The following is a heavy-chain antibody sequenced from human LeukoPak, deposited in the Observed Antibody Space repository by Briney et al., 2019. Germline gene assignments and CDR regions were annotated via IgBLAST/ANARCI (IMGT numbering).Heavy chain of an antibody. D-gene: IGHD2-2*02. CDR1: GGSISSGSYY. V-gene: IGHV4-61*02. CDR2: LYTSGST. J-gene: IGHJ6*03. CDR3: AGEVTYRHCTSTSCYTLYYMDV. Sequence: SQTLSLTRTVSGGSISSGSYYWSWIRQPAGKGLEWIGRLYTSGSTNYNPSLKSRATISVDTSKNQFSLRLSSVTAADTAVYYCAGEVTYRHCTSTSCYTLYYMDVWGKGTTVTVSS.